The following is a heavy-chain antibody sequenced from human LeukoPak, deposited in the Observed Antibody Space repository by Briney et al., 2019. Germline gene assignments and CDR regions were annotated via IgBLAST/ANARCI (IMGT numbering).Heavy chain of an antibody. D-gene: IGHD1-14*01. CDR2: IHTSGTT. V-gene: IGHV4-4*07. J-gene: IGHJ3*02. CDR1: GGSISKYY. CDR3: ARLHLPAHEGAFDI. Sequence: SETLSLTCTVPGGSISKYYWSWVRQPADKGLEWIGPIHTSGTTPYNPSLRSRVTLSVDTSTNQFSLRLTSVTATDTAVYYCARLHLPAHEGAFDIWGRGTMVTVSS.